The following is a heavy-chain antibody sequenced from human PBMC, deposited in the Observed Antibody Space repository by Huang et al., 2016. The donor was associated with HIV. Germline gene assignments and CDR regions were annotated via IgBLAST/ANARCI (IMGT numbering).Heavy chain of an antibody. CDR2: IYPRDSET. CDR3: ARQVDGFRSHFDF. CDR1: GYGFSSYW. J-gene: IGHJ4*02. Sequence: EVLLVQSGAELKEPGESLKISCKASGYGFSSYWIGWVRQKPGKGLGGRGIIYPRDSETKYSPSFDGQVTSSADKSTRTAYLQWESLKAPDTAIYFCARQVDGFRSHFDFWGQGTLVSVSS. V-gene: IGHV5-51*01. D-gene: IGHD5-18*01.